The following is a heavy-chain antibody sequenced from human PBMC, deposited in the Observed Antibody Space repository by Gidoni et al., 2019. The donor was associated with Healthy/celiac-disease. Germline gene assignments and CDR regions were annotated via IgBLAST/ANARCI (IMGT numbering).Heavy chain of an antibody. CDR1: GCSISSSSYY. Sequence: QLQLQESGPGLVKPSETLSLTCTVSGCSISSSSYYWGWIRQPPGKGLEWIGSIYYSGSTYYNPSLKSRVTISVDTSKNQFSLKLSSVTAADTAVYYCAGEGSSWPITAFDIWGQGTMVTVSS. CDR2: IYYSGST. J-gene: IGHJ3*02. V-gene: IGHV4-39*01. CDR3: AGEGSSWPITAFDI. D-gene: IGHD6-13*01.